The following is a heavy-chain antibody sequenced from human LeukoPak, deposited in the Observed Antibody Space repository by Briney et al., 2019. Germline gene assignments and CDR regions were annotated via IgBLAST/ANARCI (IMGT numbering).Heavy chain of an antibody. J-gene: IGHJ4*02. CDR2: IFDIGSI. V-gene: IGHV4-59*01. CDR3: ARAASGDRYSGYAKDRYYFDR. Sequence: PSETLSLTCTVSGGSISDDSWTWIRQPPGKGLDWIGSIFDIGSITYNPSLRSRLTISVETSKNQISLRLSSVTAADTAVYFCARAASGDRYSGYAKDRYYFDRWGQGTLVTVSS. CDR1: GGSISDDS. D-gene: IGHD5-12*01.